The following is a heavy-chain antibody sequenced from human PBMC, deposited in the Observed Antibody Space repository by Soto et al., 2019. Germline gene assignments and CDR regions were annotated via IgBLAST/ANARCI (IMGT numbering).Heavy chain of an antibody. CDR2: MNPNSGNT. V-gene: IGHV1-8*02. D-gene: IGHD2-2*01. Sequence: FRSCASRSARQAPGQGLEWMGWMNPNSGNTGYAQKFQGRVTMTRNTSISTAYMELSSLRSEDTAVYYCAGLGYCSSTSCYGFDPWGQGTLVTVSS. CDR3: AGLGYCSSTSCYGFDP. CDR1: FRSCA. J-gene: IGHJ5*02.